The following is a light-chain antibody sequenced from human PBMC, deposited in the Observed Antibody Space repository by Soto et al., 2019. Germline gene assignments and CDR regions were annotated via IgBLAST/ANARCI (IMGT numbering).Light chain of an antibody. J-gene: IGKJ2*01. CDR3: QQYDNRRLMST. Sequence: DIQMTQSPSSLSASVGDRVTITCQASQDISNYLNWYQQKPGKAPKLLIYDASNLETGVPSRFSGSGSGTDFTYTISSLQPEDIATYYCQQYDNRRLMSTFGQGTKLEIK. CDR2: DAS. CDR1: QDISNY. V-gene: IGKV1-33*01.